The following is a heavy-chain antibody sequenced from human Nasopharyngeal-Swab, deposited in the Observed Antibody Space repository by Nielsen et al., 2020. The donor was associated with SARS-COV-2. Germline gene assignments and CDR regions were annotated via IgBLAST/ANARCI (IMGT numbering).Heavy chain of an antibody. CDR3: ARAYYFDS. V-gene: IGHV3-13*01. J-gene: IGHJ4*02. CDR2: IGTAGDT. CDR1: GFTFSRYD. Sequence: ESLIISCAASGFTFSRYDLPWVRQATGKGLEWVSAIGTAGDTYYPGSVKGRFAISIENAKNSLYLQMNSLRAGDTAVYYCARAYYFDSWGQGTLVTVSS.